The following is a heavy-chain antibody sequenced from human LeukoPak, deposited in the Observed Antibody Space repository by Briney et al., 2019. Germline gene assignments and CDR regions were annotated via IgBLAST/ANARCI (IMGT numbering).Heavy chain of an antibody. CDR1: GDSVSSNIDA. V-gene: IGHV6-1*01. CDR3: ARGRYNSFDF. CDR2: TYYRSEWYY. J-gene: IGHJ4*02. D-gene: IGHD1-14*01. Sequence: SQTLSLTCAIAGDSVSSNIDAWNWIRQSPSRGLEWLGRTYYRSEWYYEYAVSVKSRITINPDTSKNQFSLQLNSVTPEDTAVYFCARGRYNSFDFWDRGTPVTVSS.